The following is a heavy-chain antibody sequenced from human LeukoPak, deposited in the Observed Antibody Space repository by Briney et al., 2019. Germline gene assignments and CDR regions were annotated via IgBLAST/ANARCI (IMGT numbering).Heavy chain of an antibody. CDR2: INPNSGGT. J-gene: IGHJ6*03. V-gene: IGHV1-2*02. CDR1: GYTFTGYY. Sequence: ASVKVSCKASGYTFTGYYMHWVRQAPGQGLEWMGWINPNSGGTNYAQKFQGRVTMTRDTSISTAYMELRSLRSDDTAVYYCARARFDYGDQVGYYYMDVWGKGTTVTVSS. D-gene: IGHD4-17*01. CDR3: ARARFDYGDQVGYYYMDV.